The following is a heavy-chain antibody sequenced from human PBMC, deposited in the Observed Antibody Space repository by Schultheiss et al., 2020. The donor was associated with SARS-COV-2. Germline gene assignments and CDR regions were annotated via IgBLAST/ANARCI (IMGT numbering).Heavy chain of an antibody. CDR3: ATQRYCPGGVCLWGNDY. CDR1: GFTFSSYA. CDR2: ISASSAYI. D-gene: IGHD2-8*02. J-gene: IGHJ4*02. V-gene: IGHV3-21*06. Sequence: GESLKISCAASGFTFSSYAMSWVRQAPGKGLEWVSSISASSAYIYYADSVKGRFTISRDSAKNSLYLQMNSLRAEDTAVYFCATQRYCPGGVCLWGNDYWGQGTLVTVSS.